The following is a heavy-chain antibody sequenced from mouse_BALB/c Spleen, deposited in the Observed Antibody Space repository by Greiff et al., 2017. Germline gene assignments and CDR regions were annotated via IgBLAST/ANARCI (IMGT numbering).Heavy chain of an antibody. V-gene: IGHV1S135*01. Sequence: VQLKQSGPELVKPGASVKVSCKASGYAFTSYNMYWVKQSHGKSLEWIGYIDPYNGGNSYNQKFKGKATLTVDKSSSTAYMHLNSLTSEDSAVYYCARRDYDNYGGVLDYWGQGTLVTVSA. CDR1: GYAFTSYN. CDR2: IDPYNGGN. J-gene: IGHJ3*01. D-gene: IGHD2-1*01. CDR3: ARRDYDNYGGVLDY.